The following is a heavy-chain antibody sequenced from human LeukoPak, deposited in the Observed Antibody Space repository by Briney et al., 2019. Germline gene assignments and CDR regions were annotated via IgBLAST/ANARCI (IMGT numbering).Heavy chain of an antibody. D-gene: IGHD3-10*01. CDR2: INHSGST. CDR3: ARGRIPKPTYYYGSGSSQAVDY. J-gene: IGHJ4*02. CDR1: GGSFSGYY. V-gene: IGHV4-34*01. Sequence: SETLSLTCAVYGGSFSGYYWSWIRQPPGKGLEWIGEINHSGSTNYNPSLKSRVTISVDTSKNQFSLKLSSVTAADTAVYYCARGRIPKPTYYYGSGSSQAVDYWGRGTLVTVSS.